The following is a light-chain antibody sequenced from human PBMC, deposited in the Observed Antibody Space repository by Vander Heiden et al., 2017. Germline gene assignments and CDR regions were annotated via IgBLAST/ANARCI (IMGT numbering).Light chain of an antibody. J-gene: IGKJ3*01. Sequence: DIVMTQSPDSLAVSLGARATINCKSSQSVLYSSNNKNYLAWYQQKPGQPPKLLIYWASTREAGVPDRCSGSGSGRDFTLTISSLQAEDVAVYYCQKYYSTPPVTFGPGTKVDIK. CDR3: QKYYSTPPVT. CDR1: QSVLYSSNNKNY. CDR2: WAS. V-gene: IGKV4-1*01.